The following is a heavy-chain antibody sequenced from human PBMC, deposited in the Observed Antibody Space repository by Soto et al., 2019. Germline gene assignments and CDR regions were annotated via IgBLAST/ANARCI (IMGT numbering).Heavy chain of an antibody. D-gene: IGHD3-16*01. CDR1: GFTFKNFA. J-gene: IGHJ6*02. Sequence: QVQVVESGGGVVQPGRSLRLSCEASGFTFKNFAFHWVRQAPGKGLEWVSIIWIDGSNKNYAESVKGRFTISRDDSKNTVHLQMNSLRAEDTAVYYCARGVYFDYTGRLYGMDVWGQGTTVTVSS. CDR3: ARGVYFDYTGRLYGMDV. V-gene: IGHV3-33*01. CDR2: IWIDGSNK.